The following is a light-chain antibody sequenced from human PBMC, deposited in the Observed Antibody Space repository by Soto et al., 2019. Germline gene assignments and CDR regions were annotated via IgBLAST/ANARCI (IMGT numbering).Light chain of an antibody. CDR2: AAS. J-gene: IGKJ1*01. CDR1: QYIKND. CDR3: LQDYNYPRT. Sequence: AIQMTQSPSSLSASVGDTVTITCRASQYIKNDLGWYQQKLGKAPKLLIYAASSLRSGVPSRFSGSGSGTDFTLTISSLQPEDFATYYCLQDYNYPRTFGQGTKVEIK. V-gene: IGKV1-6*01.